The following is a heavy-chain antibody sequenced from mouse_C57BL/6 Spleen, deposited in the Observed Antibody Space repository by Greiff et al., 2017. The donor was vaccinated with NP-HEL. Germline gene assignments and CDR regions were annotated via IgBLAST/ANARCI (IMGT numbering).Heavy chain of an antibody. J-gene: IGHJ1*03. CDR3: ARYLTTVVGYFDV. Sequence: VQLQESGAELAKPGASVKLSCTASGYTFTSYWMHWVKQRPGQGLEWIGYINPSSGYTKYNQKFKDKATLTADKSSSTAYMQLSSLTYEDSAVYYCARYLTTVVGYFDVWGTGTTVTVSS. D-gene: IGHD1-1*01. CDR1: GYTFTSYW. CDR2: INPSSGYT. V-gene: IGHV1-7*01.